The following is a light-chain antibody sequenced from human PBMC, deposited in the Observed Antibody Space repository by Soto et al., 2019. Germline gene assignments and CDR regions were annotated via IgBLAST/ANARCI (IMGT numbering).Light chain of an antibody. CDR2: AAS. Sequence: DIQMTQSPSTLSASVGDRVTITCRSSHNIDSWLAWYQQKPGKAPELLIYAASTLQSGVPSRFSGSGSGTDFTLTISCLQSEDFATYYCQQYYSFPGVTFGQGTKVDI. V-gene: IGKV1-5*01. CDR3: QQYYSFPGVT. J-gene: IGKJ1*01. CDR1: HNIDSW.